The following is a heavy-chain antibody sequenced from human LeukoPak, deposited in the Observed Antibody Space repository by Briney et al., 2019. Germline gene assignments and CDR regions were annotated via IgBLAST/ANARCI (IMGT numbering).Heavy chain of an antibody. V-gene: IGHV3-21*01. D-gene: IGHD2-15*01. Sequence: GGSLRLSCAASGFTFSSYSMNWVRQAPGKGLEWVSSISSSSSYIYYADSVKGRFTISRDNAKNSLFLQMNSLRAEDTAVYYCAKNTFCSSSSCQTALDYWGQGTLVTVSS. CDR3: AKNTFCSSSSCQTALDY. CDR2: ISSSSSYI. J-gene: IGHJ4*02. CDR1: GFTFSSYS.